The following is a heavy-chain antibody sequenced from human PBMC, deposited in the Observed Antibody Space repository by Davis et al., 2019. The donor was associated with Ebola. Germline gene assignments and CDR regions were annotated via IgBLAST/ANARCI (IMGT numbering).Heavy chain of an antibody. J-gene: IGHJ6*02. V-gene: IGHV3-33*01. CDR2: IWYDGSNK. D-gene: IGHD4-17*01. Sequence: GESLKISCAASGFTFSSYGMHWVRQAPGKGLELVAVIWYDGSNKYYADSVKGRFTISRDNSKNTLYLQMNSLRAEDTAVYYWARDLGGGGDYVTASGMDVWGQGTTVTVSS. CDR1: GFTFSSYG. CDR3: ARDLGGGGDYVTASGMDV.